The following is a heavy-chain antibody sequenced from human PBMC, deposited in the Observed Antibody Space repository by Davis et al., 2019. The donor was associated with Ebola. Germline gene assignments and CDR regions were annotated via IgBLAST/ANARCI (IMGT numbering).Heavy chain of an antibody. Sequence: MPSETLSPTCSVSGASISSYYWSRIRQPPGKGLEWIGYIYYSGSTNYNPSLKSRVTISVDTSKNQFSLKLSSVTAADTAVYYCAKMATIGHYFDYWGQGTLVTVSS. CDR1: GASISSYY. CDR3: AKMATIGHYFDY. D-gene: IGHD5-24*01. CDR2: IYYSGST. J-gene: IGHJ4*02. V-gene: IGHV4-59*08.